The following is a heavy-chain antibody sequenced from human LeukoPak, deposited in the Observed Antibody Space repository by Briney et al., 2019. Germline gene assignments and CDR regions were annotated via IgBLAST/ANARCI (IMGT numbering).Heavy chain of an antibody. Sequence: SVKVSCKASGGTFSSYAISWVRQAPGQGLEWMGGIIPIFGTANYAQKFQGRVTITADKSTSTAYMELSSLRSEDTAVYYCARDGDTAMVGYYYYYYMDVWGKGTTVTVSS. J-gene: IGHJ6*03. CDR1: GGTFSSYA. D-gene: IGHD5-18*01. CDR2: IIPIFGTA. V-gene: IGHV1-69*06. CDR3: ARDGDTAMVGYYYYYYMDV.